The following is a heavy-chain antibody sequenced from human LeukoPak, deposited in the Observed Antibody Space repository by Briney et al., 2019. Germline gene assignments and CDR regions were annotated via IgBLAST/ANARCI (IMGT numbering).Heavy chain of an antibody. J-gene: IGHJ3*02. Sequence: GGSLRLSCAASGFTFSSYWMSWVRQAPGKGLEWVANINQDGSEKYHVDSGKGRFTIYRENAKNSLYLKMKSLRDEDTAVYYCARDRGYSSGWGLDAFDIWGQGTMVTVSS. D-gene: IGHD6-19*01. V-gene: IGHV3-7*03. CDR3: ARDRGYSSGWGLDAFDI. CDR1: GFTFSSYW. CDR2: INQDGSEK.